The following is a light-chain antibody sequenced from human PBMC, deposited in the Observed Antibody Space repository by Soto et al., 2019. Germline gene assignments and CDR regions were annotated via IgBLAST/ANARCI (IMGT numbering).Light chain of an antibody. V-gene: IGKV3-11*01. Sequence: EIVLTQSPGTLSLSPGERATLSCRASQSIGGYLAWYQQKPGQPLRLLIYDASNRDTGIPARFSGSGSGTDFTLTISNLEPEDFAVYHCVQRAIWPWTCGQGSKVEIK. CDR1: QSIGGY. CDR2: DAS. CDR3: VQRAIWPWT. J-gene: IGKJ1*01.